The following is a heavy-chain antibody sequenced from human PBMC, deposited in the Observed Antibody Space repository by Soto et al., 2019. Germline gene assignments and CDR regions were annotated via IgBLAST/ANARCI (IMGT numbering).Heavy chain of an antibody. J-gene: IGHJ4*02. D-gene: IGHD3-22*01. CDR2: IIPMFGTA. Sequence: QVQLVQSGAEVKKPGSSVKVSCKASGDTFSSYAINWVRQAPGQGLEWMGGIIPMFGTANYAQKFKGRVTITTGESTSKVYMELRSLRSEDTAAYYCARVGPAHYYVSSGYYSPLDYWGQGTLVTVSS. V-gene: IGHV1-69*19. CDR1: GDTFSSYA. CDR3: ARVGPAHYYVSSGYYSPLDY.